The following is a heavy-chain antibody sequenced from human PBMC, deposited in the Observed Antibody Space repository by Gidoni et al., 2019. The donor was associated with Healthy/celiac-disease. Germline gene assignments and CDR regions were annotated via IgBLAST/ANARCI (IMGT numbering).Heavy chain of an antibody. CDR2: ISSSSSYI. D-gene: IGHD6-13*01. CDR1: GFTFSSYS. CDR3: AKEYSSSWYGEGFDY. Sequence: EVQLVASGGGLVKPGGSLRLSCAAYGFTFSSYSMNWVRQATGKWLEWVSSISSSSSYIYYADSVKGRFTISRVNAKNSLYLQMNSLRAEDTAVYYCAKEYSSSWYGEGFDYWGQGTLVTVSS. J-gene: IGHJ4*02. V-gene: IGHV3-21*01.